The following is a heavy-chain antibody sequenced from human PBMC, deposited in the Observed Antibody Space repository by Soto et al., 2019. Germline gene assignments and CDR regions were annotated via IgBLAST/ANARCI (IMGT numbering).Heavy chain of an antibody. CDR3: ARDDGDSSGYYYYFDY. D-gene: IGHD3-22*01. CDR1: GGTFSSYT. Sequence: QVQLVQSGAEVKKPGSSVKVSCKASGGTFSSYTISWVRQAPGQGLEWMGRIIPILGIANYAQKFQGRVTITADKSTSTAYMELSSLRSEDTAVYYCARDDGDSSGYYYYFDYWGQGTLVTVSS. CDR2: IIPILGIA. J-gene: IGHJ4*02. V-gene: IGHV1-69*08.